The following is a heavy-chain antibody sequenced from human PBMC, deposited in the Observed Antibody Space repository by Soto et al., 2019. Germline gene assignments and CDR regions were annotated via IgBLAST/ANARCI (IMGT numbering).Heavy chain of an antibody. D-gene: IGHD5-12*01. V-gene: IGHV4-30-2*06. CDR1: GASISYGGYS. CDR3: VRGGGNDPFEY. Sequence: QLRLQESGSGVVKTSESLSLTCTVFGASISYGGYSWSWIRQSPGRGLEWIGHITHLENTYFNPSVKSRVSMSIDRTKKHFSLKVTSMTGADKGRYFCVRGGGNDPFEYWGQGILVTVS. CDR2: ITHLENT. J-gene: IGHJ4*02.